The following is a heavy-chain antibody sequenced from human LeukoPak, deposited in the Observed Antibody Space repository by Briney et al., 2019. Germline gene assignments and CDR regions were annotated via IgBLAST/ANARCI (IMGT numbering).Heavy chain of an antibody. J-gene: IGHJ5*02. Sequence: SETLSLTCAVSGYSISSGYYWGWIRQPPGKGLEWIGSIYHSGSTYYNPSLKSRVTISVDTSKIQFSLKLSSVTAADTAVYYCARVGRFLEWFRGAFDPWGQGTLVTVSS. D-gene: IGHD3-3*01. CDR2: IYHSGST. CDR3: ARVGRFLEWFRGAFDP. CDR1: GYSISSGYY. V-gene: IGHV4-38-2*01.